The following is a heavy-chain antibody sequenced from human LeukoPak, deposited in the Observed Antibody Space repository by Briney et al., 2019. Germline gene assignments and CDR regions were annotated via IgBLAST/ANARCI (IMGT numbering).Heavy chain of an antibody. CDR1: GGSISSSSYY. Sequence: SETLSLTCTVSGGSISSSSYYWGWIRQPPGKGLEWIGSIYYSGSTYYNPSLKSRVTISVDRSKNQFSLKLSSVTAADTAVYYCARRGLELLYTFDYWGQGTLVTVSS. CDR2: IYYSGST. CDR3: ARRGLELLYTFDY. J-gene: IGHJ4*02. D-gene: IGHD1-7*01. V-gene: IGHV4-39*07.